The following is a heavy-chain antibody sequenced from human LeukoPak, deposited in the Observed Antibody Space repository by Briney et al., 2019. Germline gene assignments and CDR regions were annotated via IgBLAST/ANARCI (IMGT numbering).Heavy chain of an antibody. Sequence: GGSLRLSCAASGFTFSSYAMYWVRQAPGKGLEYVSAISSNGGSTYYANSVKGRFTISRDNSKNTLYLQMGSLRAEDMAVYYCARGSEGYYYYYMDVWGKGTTVTVSS. V-gene: IGHV3-64*01. J-gene: IGHJ6*03. CDR3: ARGSEGYYYYYMDV. CDR2: ISSNGGST. CDR1: GFTFSSYA.